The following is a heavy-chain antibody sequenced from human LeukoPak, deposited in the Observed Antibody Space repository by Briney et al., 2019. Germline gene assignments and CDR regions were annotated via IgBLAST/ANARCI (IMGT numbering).Heavy chain of an antibody. CDR1: GGTFSSYA. CDR3: ARDAPLFTSYYGMDV. D-gene: IGHD3-3*01. CDR2: IIPIFGTA. J-gene: IGHJ6*02. Sequence: SVKVSCKASGGTFSSYAISWVRQAPGQGLEWMGGIIPIFGTANYAQKFQGRVTITADESTSTAYMELSSLRSEDTAVYYCARDAPLFTSYYGMDVWGQRTTVTVSS. V-gene: IGHV1-69*13.